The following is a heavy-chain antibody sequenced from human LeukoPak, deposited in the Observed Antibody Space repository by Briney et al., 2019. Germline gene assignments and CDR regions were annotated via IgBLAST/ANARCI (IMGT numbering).Heavy chain of an antibody. V-gene: IGHV4-34*01. CDR3: ARDRLQLQS. CDR2: INHGGAT. J-gene: IGHJ5*02. Sequence: GSLRLSCGASGFTFGSHAMSWVRQAPGKGLEWIGEINHGGATNYNPSLKSRVTISVDTSKNQFSLKLSSVTAADTAVYYCARDRLQLQSWGQGTLVTVSS. D-gene: IGHD1-1*01. CDR1: GFTFGSHA.